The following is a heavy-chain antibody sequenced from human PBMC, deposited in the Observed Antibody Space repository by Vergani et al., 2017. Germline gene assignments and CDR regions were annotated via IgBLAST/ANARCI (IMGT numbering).Heavy chain of an antibody. V-gene: IGHV3-30*03. CDR1: GFSFTNYG. CDR2: ISFDGNKT. D-gene: IGHD4-11*01. CDR3: ARDVSYSTAWPFFDS. J-gene: IGHJ4*02. Sequence: QVRLVESGGGVVQPGSSLRLSCAVSGFSFTNYGMHWVRQPPGKGLEWVATISFDGNKTDYTEAVRGRFTISRDSSKTLYLQLDSLRVEDTAMYFCARDVSYSTAWPFFDSRGQGTLVTVSS.